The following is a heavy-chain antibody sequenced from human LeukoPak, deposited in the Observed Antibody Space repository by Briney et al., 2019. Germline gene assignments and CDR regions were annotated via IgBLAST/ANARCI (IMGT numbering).Heavy chain of an antibody. CDR1: GYTSTSYG. CDR3: AREPLPHGYYMDV. CDR2: ISAYNGNT. V-gene: IGHV1-18*01. J-gene: IGHJ6*03. Sequence: GASVKVSCKASGYTSTSYGISWVRQAPGQGLEWMGWISAYNGNTNYAQKLQGRVTMTTDTSTSTAYMELRSLRSGDTAVYYCAREPLPHGYYMDVWGKGTTVTVSS.